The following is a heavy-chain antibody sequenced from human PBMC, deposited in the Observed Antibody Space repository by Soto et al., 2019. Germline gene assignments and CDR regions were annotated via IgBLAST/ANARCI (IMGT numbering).Heavy chain of an antibody. CDR3: ARITFGGVIVHPTDYYFYMDV. CDR1: GFSLNTSGMC. J-gene: IGHJ6*03. D-gene: IGHD3-16*02. CDR2: IDGDDDK. Sequence: SGPTLVNPTQTLTLTCTFSGFSLNTSGMCVSWIRQPPGKALEWLARIDGDDDKYFSTSLETRLTISKDTSKNQVVLTMTNMDPVDTATYYCARITFGGVIVHPTDYYFYMDVWGKGTTVTVSS. V-gene: IGHV2-70*11.